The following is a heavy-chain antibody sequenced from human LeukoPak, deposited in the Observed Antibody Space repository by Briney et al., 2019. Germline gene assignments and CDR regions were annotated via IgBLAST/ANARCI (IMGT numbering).Heavy chain of an antibody. Sequence: PSETLSLTCTVSGGSIRSYYWSWIRQSPGKGLEWIGYIYYTGSSNYNPSLKSRVTISVDTSKNQFSLKLNFVTAADTAVYYCVRGGVATIDYWGQGILVTVSS. J-gene: IGHJ4*02. CDR3: VRGGVATIDY. CDR2: IYYTGSS. D-gene: IGHD5-12*01. CDR1: GGSIRSYY. V-gene: IGHV4-59*01.